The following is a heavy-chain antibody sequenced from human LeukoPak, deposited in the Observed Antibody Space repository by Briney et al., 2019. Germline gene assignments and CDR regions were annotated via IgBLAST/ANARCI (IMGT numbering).Heavy chain of an antibody. D-gene: IGHD1-14*01. J-gene: IGHJ4*02. CDR3: ARSLWPEDS. CDR1: GFTISNFW. Sequence: QPGGTLRLSCAASGFTISNFWMHWVRQAPGKGLVWVSRIRSDGSSTSYADSVKGRFTISRDNAKKSVYLQMDSLTAEDTAVYYCARSLWPEDSWGQGTQVTVSS. CDR2: IRSDGSST. V-gene: IGHV3-74*01.